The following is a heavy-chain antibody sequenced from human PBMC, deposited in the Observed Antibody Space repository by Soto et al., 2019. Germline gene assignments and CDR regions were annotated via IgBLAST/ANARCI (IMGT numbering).Heavy chain of an antibody. V-gene: IGHV4-30-4*01. CDR3: ARGKWLRFFAYWFDP. J-gene: IGHJ5*02. Sequence: TLSLTCTVSGGSISSGDYYWIWIRQPPGKGLEWIGYIYYSGSTYYNPSLKSRVTISVDTSKNQFSLKLSSVTAADTAVYYCARGKWLRFFAYWFDPWGQGTLVTVSS. D-gene: IGHD5-12*01. CDR2: IYYSGST. CDR1: GGSISSGDYY.